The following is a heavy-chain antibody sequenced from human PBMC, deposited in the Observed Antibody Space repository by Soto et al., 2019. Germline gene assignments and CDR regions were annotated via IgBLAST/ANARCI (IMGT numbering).Heavy chain of an antibody. J-gene: IGHJ4*02. CDR3: AGQEAVAHI. CDR1: GGSFSDYY. D-gene: IGHD6-19*01. CDR2: ISHCGST. Sequence: SETLSLTCAVYGGSFSDYYWSWIRQPPGKGLEWIGEISHCGSTNYIPSLNSRVTLSVDTSKNQLSLKLSSVTAADTAVYYCAGQEAVAHIWGQGTLVTVSS. V-gene: IGHV4-34*01.